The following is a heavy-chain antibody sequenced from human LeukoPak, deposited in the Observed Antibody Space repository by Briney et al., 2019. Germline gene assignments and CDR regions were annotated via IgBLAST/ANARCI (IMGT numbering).Heavy chain of an antibody. CDR1: AGSISSYY. D-gene: IGHD3-10*01. CDR3: ARNYYGSGTMDV. J-gene: IGHJ6*04. Sequence: PSETLSLTCTVSAGSISSYYWSWIRQPPGKGLEWIGYIYYSGSTNYNPSLKGRVTISVDTSKKQFSLKLSSVTAADTAVYYCARNYYGSGTMDVWGKGTTVTISS. V-gene: IGHV4-59*01. CDR2: IYYSGST.